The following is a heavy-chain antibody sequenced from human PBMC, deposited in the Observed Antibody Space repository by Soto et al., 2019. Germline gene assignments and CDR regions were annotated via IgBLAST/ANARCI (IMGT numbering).Heavy chain of an antibody. CDR3: ARDQNGSPHFDY. D-gene: IGHD1-26*01. Sequence: SETLSLTCTVSGASISNYYWSWIRQPPGKGLEWIGFSYYSGSTNYNPSLNSRVTMSVDTSKNQFSLKLTSVTAADTAVYYCARDQNGSPHFDYWGQGILVTVSS. V-gene: IGHV4-59*01. J-gene: IGHJ4*02. CDR1: GASISNYY. CDR2: SYYSGST.